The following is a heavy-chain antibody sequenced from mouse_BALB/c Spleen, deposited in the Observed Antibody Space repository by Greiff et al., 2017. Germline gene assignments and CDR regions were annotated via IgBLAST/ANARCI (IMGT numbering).Heavy chain of an antibody. D-gene: IGHD2-2*01. CDR3: ANYGYAFAY. V-gene: IGHV14-1*02. J-gene: IGHJ3*01. CDR1: GFNIIDYY. Sequence: VQLQQSGAELVRPGALVKLSCKASGFNIIDYYMHWVKQRPEQGLEWIGWFDPENGNTISDPKFQGKASITADSSSNTAYLQLSSLTSEDTAVYYCANYGYAFAYGGQGTLVTVSA. CDR2: FDPENGNT.